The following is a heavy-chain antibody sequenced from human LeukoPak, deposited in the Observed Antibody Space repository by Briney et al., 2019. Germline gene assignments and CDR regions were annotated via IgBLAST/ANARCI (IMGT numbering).Heavy chain of an antibody. CDR2: IYYSGST. D-gene: IGHD1-20*01. Sequence: SQTLSLTCTVSGGSISSGGYYWSWIRQHPGKGLEWIGYIYYSGSTYYNPSLKCRVNISVDTSKNQFSLKLSSVTAADTAVYYCARALTGTYYFDYWGQGTLVTVSS. CDR1: GGSISSGGYY. V-gene: IGHV4-31*03. J-gene: IGHJ4*02. CDR3: ARALTGTYYFDY.